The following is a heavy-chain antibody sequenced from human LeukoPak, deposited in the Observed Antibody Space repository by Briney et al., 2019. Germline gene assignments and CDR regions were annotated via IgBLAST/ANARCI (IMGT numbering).Heavy chain of an antibody. CDR3: ASLAVAGTHPFDY. J-gene: IGHJ4*02. CDR2: INSDGSST. Sequence: HPGGSLRLSCAASGFTFSSYWMHWVRQAPGKRLVWVSRINSDGSSTSYADSVKGRFTISRDNAKNTLYLQMNSLRAEDTAVYYCASLAVAGTHPFDYWGQGTLVTVSS. CDR1: GFTFSSYW. V-gene: IGHV3-74*01. D-gene: IGHD6-19*01.